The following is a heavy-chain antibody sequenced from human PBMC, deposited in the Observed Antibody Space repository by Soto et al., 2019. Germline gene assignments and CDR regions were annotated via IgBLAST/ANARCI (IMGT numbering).Heavy chain of an antibody. CDR1: GFSLSTSGVA. D-gene: IGHD6-19*01. Sequence: QITLKESGPTLVKPTQTLTLTCTFSGFSLSTSGVAVGWIRQPPGKALEWLALIYWDDDKRYSPSLKSRLTITKDTSRNQVVLTMTNVDPVDTATYYCARRGYSSGWYNWLDPWGQGTLVTVSS. J-gene: IGHJ5*02. CDR2: IYWDDDK. V-gene: IGHV2-5*02. CDR3: ARRGYSSGWYNWLDP.